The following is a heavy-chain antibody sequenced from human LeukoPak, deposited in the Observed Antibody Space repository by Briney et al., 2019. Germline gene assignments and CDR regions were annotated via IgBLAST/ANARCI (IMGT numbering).Heavy chain of an antibody. CDR2: INHSGST. Sequence: SETLSLTCAVYGGSFSGYYWSWLRQPPGKGLEWIGEINHSGSTNYNPSLKSRVTISVDTSKNQFSLKLSSVTAADTAVYYCARQGWEPLRPYFDYWGQGTLVTVSS. J-gene: IGHJ4*02. CDR3: ARQGWEPLRPYFDY. D-gene: IGHD1-26*01. V-gene: IGHV4-34*01. CDR1: GGSFSGYY.